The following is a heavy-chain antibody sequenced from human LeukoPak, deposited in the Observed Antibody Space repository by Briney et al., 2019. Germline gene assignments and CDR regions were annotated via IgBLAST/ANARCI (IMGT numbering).Heavy chain of an antibody. Sequence: GESPKTSCNSSGYIFTRYWIDWVRQIPGKDMEWMGIIFSGDSDTRYSPSFQGQVTISVDKSTSTAYLQWSSLKASDTALYYCARLGPVGGSSYFDSWGQGTLVTVSS. CDR2: IFSGDSDT. J-gene: IGHJ4*02. CDR3: ARLGPVGGSSYFDS. V-gene: IGHV5-51*01. D-gene: IGHD6-19*01. CDR1: GYIFTRYW.